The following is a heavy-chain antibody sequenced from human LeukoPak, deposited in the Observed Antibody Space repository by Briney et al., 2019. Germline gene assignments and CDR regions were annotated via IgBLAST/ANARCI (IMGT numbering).Heavy chain of an antibody. CDR2: ISYDGSNK. V-gene: IGHV3-30*18. J-gene: IGHJ4*02. CDR3: AKGGFLEWLLLYYFDY. CDR1: GFTFRSYW. Sequence: QPGGSLRLSCAASGFTFRSYWMDWVRQAPGKGLEWVAVISYDGSNKYYADSVEGRFNIPRDNSKNTLYLQMNSLRAEDTAVYYCAKGGFLEWLLLYYFDYWGQGTLVTVSS. D-gene: IGHD3-3*01.